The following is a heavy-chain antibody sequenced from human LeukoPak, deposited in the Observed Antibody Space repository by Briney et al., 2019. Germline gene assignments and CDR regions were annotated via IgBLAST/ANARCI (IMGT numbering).Heavy chain of an antibody. V-gene: IGHV4-61*02. CDR3: ARGRAGSPPFNP. CDR2: IYTSGST. CDR1: GGSISSGSYY. Sequence: PSQTLSLTCTVSGGSISSGSYYWSWIRQPAGKGLEWIGRIYTSGSTNYNPSLKSRVTISVDTSKNQFSLKLSSVTAADTAVYYCARGRAGSPPFNPWGQGTLVTVSS. D-gene: IGHD3-10*01. J-gene: IGHJ5*02.